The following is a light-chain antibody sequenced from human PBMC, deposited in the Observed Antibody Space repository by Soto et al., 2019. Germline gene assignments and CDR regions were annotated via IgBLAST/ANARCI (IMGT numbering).Light chain of an antibody. J-gene: IGKJ1*01. Sequence: IGLTESPAPLYLSPGERATLSCRASQSVSSYLAWYQQKPGQAPRLLIYDASNRATGIPARFSGSGSGTDFTLTISRLEPEDFAVYYCQQYAYSPGTFGQGTKVDIK. CDR3: QQYAYSPGT. CDR2: DAS. CDR1: QSVSSY. V-gene: IGKV3-11*01.